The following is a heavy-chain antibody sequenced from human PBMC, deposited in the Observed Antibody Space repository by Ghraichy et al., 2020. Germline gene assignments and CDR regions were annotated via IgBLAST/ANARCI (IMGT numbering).Heavy chain of an antibody. J-gene: IGHJ3*02. CDR1: GGSITSYY. V-gene: IGHV4-4*09. CDR2: IYISGST. Sequence: LSCTVSGGSITSYYWSWIRQPPGKGLEWIGYIYISGSTNYNPSLKSRVTISIDTSKNQFSLRLSSVTAADTAVYYCARHVKQWLAKDAIDIWGQGTMVTVSS. CDR3: ARHVKQWLAKDAIDI. D-gene: IGHD6-19*01.